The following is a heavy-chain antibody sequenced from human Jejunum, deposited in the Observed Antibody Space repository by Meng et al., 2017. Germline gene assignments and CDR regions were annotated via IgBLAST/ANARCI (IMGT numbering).Heavy chain of an antibody. D-gene: IGHD2-21*01. V-gene: IGHV3-72*01. CDR3: ARDLIASGAFFDY. CDR1: GFTFSDHY. Sequence: GESLKISCAASGFTFSDHYMDWVRQAPGKGLEWVGRIRNKANSYTTEYAASVRGRFTISRDDSKNSLYLQMNSLKTEDTAVYYCARDLIASGAFFDYWGQGTLVTVS. J-gene: IGHJ4*01. CDR2: IRNKANSYTT.